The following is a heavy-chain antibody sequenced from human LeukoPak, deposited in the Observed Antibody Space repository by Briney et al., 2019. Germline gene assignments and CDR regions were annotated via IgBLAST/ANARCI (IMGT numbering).Heavy chain of an antibody. D-gene: IGHD1-1*01. J-gene: IGHJ4*02. V-gene: IGHV1-8*01. CDR2: MNPDSGNT. CDR3: ARELRRDKY. Sequence: ASVKVSCKASGYTFSSYDINWVRQATGQGLEWMGYMNPDSGNTGYAQNFQGRVTMTVNTSITTAFMELSSLRPEDTAVYYCARELRRDKYWGQGTLVTVSS. CDR1: GYTFSSYD.